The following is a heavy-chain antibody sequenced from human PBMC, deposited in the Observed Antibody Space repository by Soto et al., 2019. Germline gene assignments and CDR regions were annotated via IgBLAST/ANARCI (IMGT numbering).Heavy chain of an antibody. CDR1: GFSFSESW. CDR2: VKSKADGGTT. J-gene: IGHJ4*02. D-gene: IGHD3-16*02. V-gene: IGHV3-15*01. CDR3: TTDDYIWGSYRYRWAY. Sequence: VQLVESGGGLVKPGGSLRLSCAASGFSFSESWMSWVRQAPGKGLEWVARVKSKADGGTTDYTAPVEGRFTISRDDSENTLYLQMNSLKTEDTAVYYCTTDDYIWGSYRYRWAYGGQGTLVTVSS.